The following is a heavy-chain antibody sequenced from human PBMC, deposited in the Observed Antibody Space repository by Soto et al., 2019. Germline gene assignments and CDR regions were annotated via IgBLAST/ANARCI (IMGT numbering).Heavy chain of an antibody. J-gene: IGHJ4*02. D-gene: IGHD6-13*01. CDR3: ASGASRWYPYFFYS. CDR2: IIPYYNTL. V-gene: IGHV1-69*01. Sequence: QAQVVQSGAEVRKPGSSVKLSCKASEGTFNSYAIAWVRQAPGQGLEWMGGIIPYYNTLNYAQKFQDRVTITSDDSTNTVYMEMSSLRSDDTALYFCASGASRWYPYFFYSWAQRTLVTVSS. CDR1: EGTFNSYA.